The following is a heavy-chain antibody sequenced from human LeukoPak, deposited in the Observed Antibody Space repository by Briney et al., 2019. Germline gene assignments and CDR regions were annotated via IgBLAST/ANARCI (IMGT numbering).Heavy chain of an antibody. CDR3: ARVTSGSLGN. J-gene: IGHJ4*02. CDR2: ISGSGAKA. V-gene: IGHV3-23*01. CDR1: GFTFSSYA. Sequence: AGGSLRLSCAASGFTFSSYAMSWVRQAPGKGLEWVSGISGSGAKAYYTDSVKPRFTISRDNSKNTLYLEMNSLRAEDTAVYYCARVTSGSLGNWGQGTLVAVSS. D-gene: IGHD3-10*01.